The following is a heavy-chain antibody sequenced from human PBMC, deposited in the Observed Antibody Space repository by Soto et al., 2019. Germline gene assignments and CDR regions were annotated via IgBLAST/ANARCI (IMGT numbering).Heavy chain of an antibody. V-gene: IGHV3-23*01. CDR1: GFTFSSYA. CDR3: ATAAGAFDF. Sequence: EVLLLDSGGGFIQPGGSLRLSCAASGFTFSSYAMSWVRQAPGKGLEWVATISGSGGSTFYADSVKGRFTISRDNSKNTLYLQMSRLRVEDRALYYCATAAGAFDFWGQGTMVTVSS. CDR2: ISGSGGST. J-gene: IGHJ3*01.